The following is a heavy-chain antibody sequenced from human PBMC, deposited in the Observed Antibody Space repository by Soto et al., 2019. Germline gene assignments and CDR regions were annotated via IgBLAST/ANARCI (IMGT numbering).Heavy chain of an antibody. CDR2: INHSGGT. J-gene: IGHJ6*03. CDR1: SGSFSGSH. Sequence: QVQLQQWGAGLLKPSETLSLTCAVYSGSFSGSHWNWIRQPPGKGLEWFGEINHSGGTNYDPSLLSIDPMSVDTSKRQFSIEVRSVTAADTAVYYCARGNSCSGVLRDYYYIDVSGKGNTVTVS. V-gene: IGHV4-34*01. CDR3: ARGNSCSGVLRDYYYIDV. D-gene: IGHD3-3*01.